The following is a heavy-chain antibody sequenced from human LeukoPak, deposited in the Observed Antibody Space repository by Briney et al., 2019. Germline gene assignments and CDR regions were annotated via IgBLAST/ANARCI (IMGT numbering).Heavy chain of an antibody. Sequence: GESLKISCKGSGYIFTNCWIGWVRQMPGKGLEWMGVIYCGDSETRYNPSFQGQVTMSADKSSSTAHLQWSSLKASDSAMYYCARAFLSDGGGADWGQGTLVTVSS. CDR2: IYCGDSET. CDR3: ARAFLSDGGGAD. D-gene: IGHD3-16*01. V-gene: IGHV5-51*01. CDR1: GYIFTNCW. J-gene: IGHJ4*02.